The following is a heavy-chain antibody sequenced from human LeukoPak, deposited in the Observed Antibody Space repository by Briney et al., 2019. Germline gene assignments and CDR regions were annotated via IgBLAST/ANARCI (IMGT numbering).Heavy chain of an antibody. J-gene: IGHJ6*02. CDR1: GFTFSGSA. CDR3: TRHSDTYCSRANCYVDNFYGLDV. CDR2: IRSRANSYVR. V-gene: IGHV3-73*01. D-gene: IGHD2-2*01. Sequence: GGSLRLSCAASGFTFSGSAMHWVRQASGKGLEWVGRIRSRANSYVRAYAAAVTGRFIISGDDSSNTAYLQMNSLTTEDTAVYYCTRHSDTYCSRANCYVDNFYGLDVWGQGTRVTVSS.